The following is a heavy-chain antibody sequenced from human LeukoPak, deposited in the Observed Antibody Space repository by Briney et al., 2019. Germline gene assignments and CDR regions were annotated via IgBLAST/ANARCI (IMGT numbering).Heavy chain of an antibody. V-gene: IGHV3-64D*09. Sequence: GGSLRLPCSASGFTFSSYAMHWVRQAPGKRLEYVSAISSNGGSTYYADPVKGRFTISRDNSKNTLHLQMSSLRAEDTAVYYCARDSGIYDSSGYYGLSYYGMDVWGQGTTVTVSS. CDR1: GFTFSSYA. CDR3: ARDSGIYDSSGYYGLSYYGMDV. D-gene: IGHD3-22*01. CDR2: ISSNGGST. J-gene: IGHJ6*02.